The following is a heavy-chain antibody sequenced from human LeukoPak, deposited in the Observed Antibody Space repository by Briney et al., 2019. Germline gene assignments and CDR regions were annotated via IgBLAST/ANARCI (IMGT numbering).Heavy chain of an antibody. CDR2: ISYDGSNK. CDR3: AMSAAAGASFDY. D-gene: IGHD6-13*01. J-gene: IGHJ4*02. Sequence: GGSLRLSCAASGFTFSSYAMHWVRQAPGKGLEWVAVISYDGSNKYYADSVKGRFTISRDNSKNTLYLQMNSLRAEDTAVYYCAMSAAAGASFDYWGQGTLVTVSS. V-gene: IGHV3-30*04. CDR1: GFTFSSYA.